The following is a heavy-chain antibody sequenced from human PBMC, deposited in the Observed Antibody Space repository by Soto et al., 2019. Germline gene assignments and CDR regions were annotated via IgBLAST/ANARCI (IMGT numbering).Heavy chain of an antibody. V-gene: IGHV1-69*13. J-gene: IGHJ4*02. CDR2: IIPIFGTA. CDR3: ARSIVVVTALDY. D-gene: IGHD2-21*02. CDR1: GGTFSSYA. Sequence: SVKVSCKASGGTFSSYAISWVRLAPGQGLEWMGGIIPIFGTANYAQKFQGRVTITADESTSTAYMELSSLRSEDTAVYYCARSIVVVTALDYWGQGTLVTVSS.